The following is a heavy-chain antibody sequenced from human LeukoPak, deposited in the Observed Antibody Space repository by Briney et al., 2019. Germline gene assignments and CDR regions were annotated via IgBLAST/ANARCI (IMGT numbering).Heavy chain of an antibody. D-gene: IGHD3-22*01. J-gene: IGHJ5*02. CDR3: ARVLIYYDSSGYGPWFDP. CDR1: GGSISSYY. V-gene: IGHV4-59*08. Sequence: SETLSLTCTVSGGSISSYYWSWIRQPPGKGLEWIGYIYYSGSTNYNPSLKSRVTISVDTSKNQFSLKLSSVTAADTAVYYCARVLIYYDSSGYGPWFDPWGQGTLVTVSS. CDR2: IYYSGST.